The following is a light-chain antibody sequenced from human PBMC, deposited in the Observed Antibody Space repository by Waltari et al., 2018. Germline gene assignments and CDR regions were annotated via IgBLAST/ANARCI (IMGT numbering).Light chain of an antibody. J-gene: IGLJ2*01. CDR2: EVS. Sequence: QSALTQPPSVSGSPGQSVTISCTGTSSDVGSYSRVSWYQQPPGTAPKPMIYEVSNRPSGVPDRFSGSKSGNTASLTISGLQAEDEADYYCSSYTSSSFVVFGGGTKLTVL. CDR3: SSYTSSSFVV. CDR1: SSDVGSYSR. V-gene: IGLV2-18*02.